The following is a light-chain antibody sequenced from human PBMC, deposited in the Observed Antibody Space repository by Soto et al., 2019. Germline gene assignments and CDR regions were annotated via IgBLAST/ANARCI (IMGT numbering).Light chain of an antibody. CDR2: GAS. V-gene: IGKV3-20*01. Sequence: EIVLTQSPGTLSLSPGERATLSCSASQSVSSNYLAWYQQKPGQAPRLLIYGASSRATGIPDRFSGSGSGTDFTLTISRLEPEDVAVYYCQHYVTSPWTFGQGTKVEIK. CDR3: QHYVTSPWT. CDR1: QSVSSNY. J-gene: IGKJ1*01.